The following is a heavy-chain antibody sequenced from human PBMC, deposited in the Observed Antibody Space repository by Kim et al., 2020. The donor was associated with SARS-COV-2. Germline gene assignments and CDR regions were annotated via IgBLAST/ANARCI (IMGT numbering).Heavy chain of an antibody. J-gene: IGHJ4*02. D-gene: IGHD5-18*01. CDR2: IDWDDDK. V-gene: IGHV2-70*11. Sequence: SGPTLVNPTQTLTLTCTFSGFSLSTSGMCVSWIRQPPGKALEWLARIDWDDDKYYSTSLKTRLTISKDTSKNQVVLTMTNMDPVDTATYYCARINVDTAMVSFDYWGQGTLVTVSS. CDR1: GFSLSTSGMC. CDR3: ARINVDTAMVSFDY.